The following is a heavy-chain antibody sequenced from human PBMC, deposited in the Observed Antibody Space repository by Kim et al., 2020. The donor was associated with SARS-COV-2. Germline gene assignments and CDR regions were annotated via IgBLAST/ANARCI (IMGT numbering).Heavy chain of an antibody. V-gene: IGHV4-30-4*01. D-gene: IGHD5-12*01. CDR3: ARGGDRYRGYDYGLAMDV. J-gene: IGHJ6*02. CDR2: IYYSGNT. Sequence: SETLSLTCTVSGGSISRGDYYWSCIRQPPGKGLEWIGYIYYSGNTYYNPSLKSRVTISVDTSKNQFSLKLTSVTAADTAVYYCARGGDRYRGYDYGLAMDVWGQGTTVTVSS. CDR1: GGSISRGDYY.